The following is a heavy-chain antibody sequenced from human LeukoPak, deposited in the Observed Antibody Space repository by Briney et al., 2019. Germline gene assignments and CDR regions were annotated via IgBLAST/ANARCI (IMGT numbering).Heavy chain of an antibody. CDR1: GYTFTSYG. J-gene: IGHJ5*02. CDR2: ISAYNGNT. Sequence: ASVKVSCTASGYTFTSYGISWVRQAPGQGLEWMGWISAYNGNTNYAQKLQGRVTMTTDTSTSTAYMELRSLRSDDTAVYYCARGGTWYYDSSGLNWFDPWGQGTLVTVSS. V-gene: IGHV1-18*01. D-gene: IGHD3-22*01. CDR3: ARGGTWYYDSSGLNWFDP.